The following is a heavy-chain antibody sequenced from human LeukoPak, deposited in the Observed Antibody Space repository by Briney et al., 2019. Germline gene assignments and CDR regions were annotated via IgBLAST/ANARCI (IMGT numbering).Heavy chain of an antibody. CDR2: FDPEDGET. CDR1: GYTLTELS. CDR3: ATSVYYYDSRRQYDAFDI. Sequence: ASVKVSCKVSGYTLTELSLHWGRRAPGKGLEWLGGFDPEDGETIYAQKFQGRVTVTEDTSTDTAYMELSSLRSEDAAVYCCATSVYYYDSRRQYDAFDIWGQGTMVTVSS. J-gene: IGHJ3*02. D-gene: IGHD3-22*01. V-gene: IGHV1-24*01.